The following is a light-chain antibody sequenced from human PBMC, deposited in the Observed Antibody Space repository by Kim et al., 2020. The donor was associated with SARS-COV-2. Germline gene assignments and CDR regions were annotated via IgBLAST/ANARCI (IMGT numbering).Light chain of an antibody. CDR2: YDS. CDR3: QVWDSSSDHRV. V-gene: IGLV3-21*04. J-gene: IGLJ3*02. Sequence: AQGKMARFTWGGNNIGSKSVHWYQQKPGQAPVLVIYYDSDRPSGIPERFSGSNSGNTATLTISRVEAGDEAYYYCQVWDSSSDHRVFGGGPQLTVL. CDR1: NIGSKS.